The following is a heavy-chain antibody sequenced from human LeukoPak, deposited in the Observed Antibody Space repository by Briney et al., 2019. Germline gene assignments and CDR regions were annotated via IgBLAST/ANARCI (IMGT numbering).Heavy chain of an antibody. V-gene: IGHV3-74*01. Sequence: GGSLRLSCAASGFTFSSYWMHWVRQAPGKGLVWVSRINSDGSSTSYADSVKGRFTISRDNAKNTLYLQMNSLRAEDTAEYYCAREISIAAAGLFDYWGQGTLVTVSS. CDR2: INSDGSST. D-gene: IGHD6-13*01. CDR1: GFTFSSYW. J-gene: IGHJ4*02. CDR3: AREISIAAAGLFDY.